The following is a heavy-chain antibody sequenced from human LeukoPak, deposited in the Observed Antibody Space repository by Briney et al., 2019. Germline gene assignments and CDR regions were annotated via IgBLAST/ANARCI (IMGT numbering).Heavy chain of an antibody. D-gene: IGHD4-17*01. Sequence: SETLSLTCTVSGGSISSYYWSWIRQPAGKGLEWIGRIYTSGSTNYNPSLKSRVTMSVDTSKNQFSLKLSSVTAADTAVYYCASSEWPDYGDSPGYFDYWGQGTLVTVSS. CDR1: GGSISSYY. J-gene: IGHJ4*02. V-gene: IGHV4-4*07. CDR3: ASSEWPDYGDSPGYFDY. CDR2: IYTSGST.